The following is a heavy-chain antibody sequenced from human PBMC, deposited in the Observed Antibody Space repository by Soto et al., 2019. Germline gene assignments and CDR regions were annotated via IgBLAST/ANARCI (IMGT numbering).Heavy chain of an antibody. CDR1: GGAVSSGTYY. Sequence: PSETLSLTCTVSGGAVSSGTYYWSWIRQPPGKGLEWIGHIYFTGSTNYNPSLKSRATMSLDTSRNQFSLKLSSVTAADTAVYYSKRPPHRVQWFDTWGLGTLVTVSS. CDR3: KRPPHRVQWFDT. V-gene: IGHV4-61*01. CDR2: IYFTGST. J-gene: IGHJ5*02.